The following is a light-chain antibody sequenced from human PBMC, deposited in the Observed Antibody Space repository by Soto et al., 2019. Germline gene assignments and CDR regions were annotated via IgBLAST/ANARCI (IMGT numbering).Light chain of an antibody. CDR3: SSYTRSSSVV. V-gene: IGLV2-14*01. J-gene: IGLJ2*01. CDR1: SSDVGGYNY. Sequence: QSALTQPASVSGSPGQSITISCTGTSSDVGGYNYVSWYQQHPGKAPKLLIYDVSNRPSGVSNRFSGSKSGNTASLTISGLRFEDEADYYCSSYTRSSSVVFGGGSKLTLL. CDR2: DVS.